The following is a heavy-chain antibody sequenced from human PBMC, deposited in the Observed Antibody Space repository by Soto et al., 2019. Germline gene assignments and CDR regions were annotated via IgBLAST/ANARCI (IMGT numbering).Heavy chain of an antibody. J-gene: IGHJ5*02. Sequence: SETLSLTCTVSGGSISSYYWRWIRQPAGKGLECIGRIYTSGSTNYNPSLKSRVTTSVGTSKNQFSVKLSSVTAADTAVYYCAATNRVYNWFDPWGQGILVTVYS. V-gene: IGHV4-4*07. CDR3: AATNRVYNWFDP. CDR1: GGSISSYY. D-gene: IGHD6-13*01. CDR2: IYTSGST.